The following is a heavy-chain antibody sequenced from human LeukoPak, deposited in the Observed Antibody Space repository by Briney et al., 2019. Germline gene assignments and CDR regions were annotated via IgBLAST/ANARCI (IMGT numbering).Heavy chain of an antibody. J-gene: IGHJ3*02. Sequence: GGSLRLSCAASGFTFSSSAMSWVRQVPGKGLEWVSGISWNSGSIGYADSVKGRFVISRDNARSSLYLQMNSLRAEDTALYYCARDTGSTIPARLPFDIWGQGTMVTVSS. CDR1: GFTFSSSA. V-gene: IGHV3-9*01. D-gene: IGHD6-6*01. CDR3: ARDTGSTIPARLPFDI. CDR2: ISWNSGSI.